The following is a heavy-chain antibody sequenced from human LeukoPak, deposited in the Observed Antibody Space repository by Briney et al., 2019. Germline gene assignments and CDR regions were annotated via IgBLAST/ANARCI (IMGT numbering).Heavy chain of an antibody. V-gene: IGHV3-74*01. J-gene: IGHJ6*03. CDR2: INGDGSSI. Sequence: GGSLRLSCAASGFTFSSYWMHWVRQAPGKGLVWVSRINGDGSSINYADSVKGRFTISRDNAKNSLYLQMNSLRAEDTALYHCAREGAVAGYMDVWGKGTTVTISS. CDR3: AREGAVAGYMDV. CDR1: GFTFSSYW. D-gene: IGHD6-19*01.